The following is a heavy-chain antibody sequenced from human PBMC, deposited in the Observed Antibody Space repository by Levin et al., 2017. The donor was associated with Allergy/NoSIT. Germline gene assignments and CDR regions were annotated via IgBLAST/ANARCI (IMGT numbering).Heavy chain of an antibody. CDR1: GFTFEDYA. CDR2: ISWSSHSL. J-gene: IGHJ6*02. V-gene: IGHV3-9*01. CDR3: TKDIYSGYSLGSKFEVYGVDV. Sequence: AGGSLRLSCEASGFTFEDYAMHWVRQVPGKGLEWVAGISWSSHSLGYADSVKGRFTISRDTAKNSLYLQMYSLRFEDTALYYCTKDIYSGYSLGSKFEVYGVDVWGHGTAVTV. D-gene: IGHD5-18*01.